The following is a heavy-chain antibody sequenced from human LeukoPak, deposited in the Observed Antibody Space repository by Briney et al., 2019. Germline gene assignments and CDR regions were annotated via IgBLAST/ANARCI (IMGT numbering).Heavy chain of an antibody. CDR2: IHPHGIF. CDR3: ARGRDRSKAGDH. J-gene: IGHJ4*02. Sequence: SETLSLTCAVYGGSCDDYYCSWVRQPPGKGLEWIGEIHPHGIFYYNSSLVSRVTISIDTSKTQFSLRLTSVTAADTAFYCCARGRDRSKAGDHWGQGSLVTVSS. CDR1: GGSCDDYY. V-gene: IGHV4-34*01. D-gene: IGHD5-24*01.